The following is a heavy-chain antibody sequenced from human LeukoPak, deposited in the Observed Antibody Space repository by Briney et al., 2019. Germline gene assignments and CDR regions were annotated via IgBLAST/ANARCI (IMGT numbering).Heavy chain of an antibody. V-gene: IGHV3-21*04. J-gene: IGHJ4*02. CDR2: ISSSSSYI. CDR1: GFTFSSYS. D-gene: IGHD6-13*01. CDR3: ATSSSWPDFDY. Sequence: PGGSLRLSCAASGFTFSSYSMNWVRQAPGKGLEWVSSISSSSSYIYYADSVKGRFTISRDNSKNTLYLQMNSLRAEDTAVYYCATSSSWPDFDYWGQGTLVTVSS.